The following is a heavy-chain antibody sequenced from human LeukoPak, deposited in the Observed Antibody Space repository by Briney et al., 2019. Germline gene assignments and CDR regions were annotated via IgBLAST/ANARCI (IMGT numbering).Heavy chain of an antibody. CDR3: AGAQGGSYYN. D-gene: IGHD3-10*01. CDR2: IRYDGSNK. Sequence: PGGSLRLSCAASGFTFSSYGMHWVRQAPGKGLEGVAFIRYDGSNKYYADSVKGRFTISRDNSKNTLYLQMNSLRAEDTAVYYCAGAQGGSYYNWGQGTLVTVSS. J-gene: IGHJ4*02. CDR1: GFTFSSYG. V-gene: IGHV3-30*02.